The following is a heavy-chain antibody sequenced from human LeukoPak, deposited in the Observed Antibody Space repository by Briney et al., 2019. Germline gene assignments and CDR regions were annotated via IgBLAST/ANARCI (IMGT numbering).Heavy chain of an antibody. CDR1: EYIFTNYW. CDR2: VYPGNSDT. J-gene: IGHJ4*02. Sequence: GESLKISCEASEYIFTNYWIGWVRQVPGKGLEWMGIVYPGNSDTSYSPAFQGQVTISADKSISTAYLPWRSLKASDTAIYYCTRQDRNGSKTRGSSFDYWGQGTLVTVSS. CDR3: TRQDRNGSKTRGSSFDY. D-gene: IGHD3-10*01. V-gene: IGHV5-51*01.